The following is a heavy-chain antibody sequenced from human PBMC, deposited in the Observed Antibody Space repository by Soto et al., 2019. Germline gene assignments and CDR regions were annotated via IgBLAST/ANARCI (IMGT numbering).Heavy chain of an antibody. CDR3: ARLPWAGYGGIFDP. J-gene: IGHJ5*02. D-gene: IGHD4-17*01. CDR1: GWAFSGYY. CDR2: INHSGST. V-gene: IGHV4-34*01. Sequence: PSDTLSLTFAVYGWAFSGYYWTWIRQPPGTGLEWIGEINHSGSTNYNPSLKSRVTISVDTSKNQFSLKLYSVTTADTAMYYCARLPWAGYGGIFDPSGQGTLDTVSS.